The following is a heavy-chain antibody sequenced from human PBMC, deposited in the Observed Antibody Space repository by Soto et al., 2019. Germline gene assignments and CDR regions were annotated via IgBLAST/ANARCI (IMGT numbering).Heavy chain of an antibody. V-gene: IGHV6-1*01. CDR3: ARVNWNLGYYGMDV. Sequence: SQTLSLTCVISGDSVSSNSAAWNWIRQSPSRGLEWLGRTYYRSKWYNDYAVSVKSRITINPDTSKNQISLQLNSVTPEDTAVYYCARVNWNLGYYGMDVWGQGTTVTVSS. CDR1: GDSVSSNSAA. CDR2: TYYRSKWYN. D-gene: IGHD1-7*01. J-gene: IGHJ6*02.